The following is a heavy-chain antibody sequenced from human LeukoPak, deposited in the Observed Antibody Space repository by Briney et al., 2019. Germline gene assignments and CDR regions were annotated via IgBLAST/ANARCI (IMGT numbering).Heavy chain of an antibody. CDR2: ISYDGSNK. Sequence: GGSLRLSCAASGFTFSSYAMHWVRQAPGKGLEWVAVISYDGSNKYYADSVKGRFTISRDNSKSTLYLQMNSLRAEDTAVYYCARALGGVVITTYPFDYWGQGTLVTVSS. D-gene: IGHD3-22*01. CDR3: ARALGGVVITTYPFDY. J-gene: IGHJ4*02. CDR1: GFTFSSYA. V-gene: IGHV3-30-3*01.